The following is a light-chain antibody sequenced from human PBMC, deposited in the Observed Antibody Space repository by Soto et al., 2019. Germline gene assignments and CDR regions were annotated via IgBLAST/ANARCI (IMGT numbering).Light chain of an antibody. CDR1: SSDFGDYDY. J-gene: IGLJ1*01. Sequence: QSVLTQPASVSGSPGQSITISCTGTSSDFGDYDYVSWYLQHPGKVPKLMIYEVSKRPSGVSNRFSGSKSGNTASLTISGLQAEDEADYYCSSSTGSSTLVFGAGTRSPS. V-gene: IGLV2-14*01. CDR2: EVS. CDR3: SSSTGSSTLV.